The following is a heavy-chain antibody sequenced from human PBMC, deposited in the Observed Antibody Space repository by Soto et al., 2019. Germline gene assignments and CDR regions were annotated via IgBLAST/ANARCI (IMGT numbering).Heavy chain of an antibody. D-gene: IGHD1-7*01. V-gene: IGHV3-9*01. CDR1: GFTFDDYA. CDR3: AKDIRAGTTPYGMDV. J-gene: IGHJ6*02. Sequence: EVQLVESGGGLVQPGRSLRLSCAASGFTFDDYAMHWVRQAPGRGLEWASGISWNSGSIGYADSVKGRFTISRDNAKNSLYLQMNSLRAEDTALYYCAKDIRAGTTPYGMDVWGQGTTVTVSS. CDR2: ISWNSGSI.